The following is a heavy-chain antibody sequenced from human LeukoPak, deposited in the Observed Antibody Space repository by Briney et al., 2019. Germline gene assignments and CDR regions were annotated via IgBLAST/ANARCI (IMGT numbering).Heavy chain of an antibody. V-gene: IGHV1-2*06. J-gene: IGHJ4*02. CDR3: ARDKPQVGVNAPFDS. D-gene: IGHD1-26*01. CDR2: INPHSGGT. CDR1: GYTFTNYY. Sequence: ASVKVSCKASGYTFTNYYVELVRQAPGQGLEWMGRINPHSGGTDYAQRFQGRVTMTRDTSISTAYMELTRLRSDDTAVYYCARDKPQVGVNAPFDSWGQGTLVTVSS.